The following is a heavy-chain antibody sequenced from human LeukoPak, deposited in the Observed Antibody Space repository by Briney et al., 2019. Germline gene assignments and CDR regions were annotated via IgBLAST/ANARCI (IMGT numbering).Heavy chain of an antibody. J-gene: IGHJ4*02. D-gene: IGHD6-19*01. V-gene: IGHV4-4*02. Sequence: SETLSLTCAVSGGSISSLNLWSWLRPPPGKGLEWVGEMYLDGRTNFHPSVRGRVTIFIDKPKNQLSLQLTSVTAADTAVYYCAGLEGRYSTDWFYFFDYWGQGALVTVSS. CDR1: GGSISSLNL. CDR3: AGLEGRYSTDWFYFFDY. CDR2: MYLDGRT.